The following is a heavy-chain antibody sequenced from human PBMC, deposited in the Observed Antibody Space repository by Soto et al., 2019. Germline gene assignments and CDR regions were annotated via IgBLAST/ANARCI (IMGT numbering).Heavy chain of an antibody. J-gene: IGHJ4*02. CDR2: ISFDGRET. D-gene: IGHD3-10*01. CDR3: AKKMNGVTSIPCNIDY. Sequence: QVQLVESGGGVFQPGRSLRLSCSASGFTFSQFGMHWVRRAPGKGLEWVAVISFDGRETYYSDSVKGRFTISRDNSKNTLYLQVNSLRADDTAVYYCAKKMNGVTSIPCNIDYWGQGTLVTVSS. V-gene: IGHV3-30*18. CDR1: GFTFSQFG.